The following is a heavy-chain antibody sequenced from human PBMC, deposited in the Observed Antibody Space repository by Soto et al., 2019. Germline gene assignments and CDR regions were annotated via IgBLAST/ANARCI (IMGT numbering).Heavy chain of an antibody. CDR1: GFTFSNNG. CDR3: VRDRNEQCDYVIDY. Sequence: QVQLVESGGGVVQPGRSLRLSCVASGFTFSNNGMHWVRQAPGKGLEWVAVIWYDGSVKDYADSVQGRFDISRDNSKSTLYLQMNTLRAEDTAVYYCVRDRNEQCDYVIDYWGQGTLVTVSS. J-gene: IGHJ4*02. D-gene: IGHD4-17*01. CDR2: IWYDGSVK. V-gene: IGHV3-33*01.